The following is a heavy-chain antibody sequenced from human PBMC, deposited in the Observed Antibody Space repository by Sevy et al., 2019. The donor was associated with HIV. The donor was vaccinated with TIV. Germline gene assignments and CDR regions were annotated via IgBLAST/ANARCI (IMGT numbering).Heavy chain of an antibody. CDR3: ARLIKDCSGDTCYTRHGFDI. J-gene: IGHJ3*02. Sequence: GESLKISCRGSGDIFPTYWIGWVRQKPGKGLEWMGIIYPGDSDAKYSPSFQGQVIISVDKSISTAYLAWSSLKASDTAIYYCARLIKDCSGDTCYTRHGFDIWGQGTMVTVSS. CDR1: GDIFPTYW. CDR2: IYPGDSDA. V-gene: IGHV5-51*01. D-gene: IGHD2-2*02.